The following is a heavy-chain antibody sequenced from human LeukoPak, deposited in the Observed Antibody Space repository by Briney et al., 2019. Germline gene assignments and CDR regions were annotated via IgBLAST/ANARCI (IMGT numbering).Heavy chain of an antibody. CDR1: GYTFTGYH. CDR3: ARDYCSSTSCLFDY. J-gene: IGHJ4*02. D-gene: IGHD2-2*01. CDR2: INPNSGDT. Sequence: GASVKVSCKASGYTFTGYHMHWVRQAPGQGLEWMGRINPNSGDTNYAQKFQGRVTMTRDTSISTAYMELNRLRSDDTAVCYCARDYCSSTSCLFDYWGQGTLVTVSS. V-gene: IGHV1-2*06.